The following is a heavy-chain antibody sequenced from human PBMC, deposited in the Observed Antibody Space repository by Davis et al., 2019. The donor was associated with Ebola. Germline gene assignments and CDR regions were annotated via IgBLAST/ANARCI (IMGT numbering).Heavy chain of an antibody. CDR3: ARIRFLEWLQSDY. J-gene: IGHJ4*02. CDR2: MNPNSGNT. Sequence: ASVKVSCKASGYTFTSYGISWVRQATGQGLEWMGWMNPNSGNTGYAQKFQGRVTMTRNTSISTAYMELRSLRSDDTAVYYCARIRFLEWLQSDYWGQGTLVTVSS. CDR1: GYTFTSYG. V-gene: IGHV1-8*02. D-gene: IGHD3-3*01.